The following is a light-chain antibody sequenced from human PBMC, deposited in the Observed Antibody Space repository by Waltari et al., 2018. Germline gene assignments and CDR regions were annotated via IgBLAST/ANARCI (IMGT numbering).Light chain of an antibody. CDR2: DVF. V-gene: IGKV3-11*01. CDR1: QNIQTF. CDR3: QQRSDWPPFT. J-gene: IGKJ3*01. Sequence: EIVLTQSPVTLSLSPGERATLSCRASQNIQTFLAWYQHRPGQPPRLLIYDVFYRATSIPARFSGSGSGTDFTLSISSLEPEDFAVYFCQQRSDWPPFTFGPGTRVDI.